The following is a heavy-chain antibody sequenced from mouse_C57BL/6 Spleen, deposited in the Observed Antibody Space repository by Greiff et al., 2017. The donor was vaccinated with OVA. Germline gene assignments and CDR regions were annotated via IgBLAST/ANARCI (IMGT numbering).Heavy chain of an antibody. D-gene: IGHD2-4*01. CDR2: IDPVSGGT. V-gene: IGHV1-11*01. CDR3: GRGGDYGDAMDY. CDR1: GYTFTDYI. J-gene: IGHJ4*01. Sequence: VQLQQSGAELASPGASVTLSCKASGYTFTDYIMNWVKKRPGQGLEWIGRIDPVSGGTNYNQKFMGKATFSVDRSSSTAYMVLSSLTSEDPAVYDCGRGGDYGDAMDYWGQGTSVTVSS.